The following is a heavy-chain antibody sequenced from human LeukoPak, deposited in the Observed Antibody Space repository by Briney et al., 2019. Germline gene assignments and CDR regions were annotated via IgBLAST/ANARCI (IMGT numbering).Heavy chain of an antibody. CDR1: GFTFSHVW. CDR2: IKTKIDGGTT. D-gene: IGHD2-2*01. J-gene: IGHJ4*02. Sequence: GESLRLSCAASGFTFSHVWMSWVRQAPGKGLEWVGRIKTKIDGGTTDYAAPVKGRFTMSRDDSKNTLYLQINSLKTEDTAVYYCTTESYCSSTSCPGTFDFWGQGTLVTVSS. CDR3: TTESYCSSTSCPGTFDF. V-gene: IGHV3-15*01.